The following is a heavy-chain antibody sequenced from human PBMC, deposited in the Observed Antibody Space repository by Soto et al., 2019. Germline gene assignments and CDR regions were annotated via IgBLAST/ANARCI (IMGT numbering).Heavy chain of an antibody. CDR1: GGTFSSYA. Sequence: QVQLVQSGAEVKKPGSSVKVSCKASGGTFSSYAISWVRQAPGQGLEWMGGIISIFGTADYAQKFQGRVTITADEATSTAYMGRSSLRSEETAVYYCASHSGSSPEGRYYYGMDVWGQGTTVTVSS. V-gene: IGHV1-69*12. CDR3: ASHSGSSPEGRYYYGMDV. CDR2: IISIFGTA. D-gene: IGHD1-26*01. J-gene: IGHJ6*02.